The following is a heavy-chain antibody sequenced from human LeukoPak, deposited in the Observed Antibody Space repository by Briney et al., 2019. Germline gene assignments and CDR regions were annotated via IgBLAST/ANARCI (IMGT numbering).Heavy chain of an antibody. CDR2: INPSGGST. CDR3: ARVGGYSGHHDY. J-gene: IGHJ4*02. V-gene: IGHV1-46*01. Sequence: SGKAARYPFTSDYMYWGRQDPGQRLEWMGIINPSGGSTSYAQKFQGRVTMTRDTSTSTVYMELSSLRSEDTAVYYCARVGGYSGHHDYWGQGTLVSVSS. CDR1: RYPFTSDY. D-gene: IGHD5-12*01.